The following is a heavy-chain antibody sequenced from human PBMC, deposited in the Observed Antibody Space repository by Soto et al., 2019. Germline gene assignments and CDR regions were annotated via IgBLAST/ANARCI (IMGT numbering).Heavy chain of an antibody. V-gene: IGHV4-30-2*01. CDR3: ATASGSTYGGPYYYYGLDV. CDR2: MYHSGST. Sequence: PSETLSLTCAVSGGSISSGGYSWSWIRQPPGKGLEWIGYMYHSGSTYYNPSLKSRVTISIDRSKNQFSLKLSSVTAADTAVYYCATASGSTYGGPYYYYGLDVWGQGTTVTVSS. D-gene: IGHD2-15*01. J-gene: IGHJ6*02. CDR1: GGSISSGGYS.